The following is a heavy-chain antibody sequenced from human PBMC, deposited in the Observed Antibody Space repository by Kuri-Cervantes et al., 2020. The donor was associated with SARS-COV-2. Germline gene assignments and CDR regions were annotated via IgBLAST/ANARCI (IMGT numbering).Heavy chain of an antibody. V-gene: IGHV3-21*01. CDR3: ARGRYDFWSGFFPPTL. J-gene: IGHJ4*02. CDR1: GFTFSSYS. Sequence: GESLKISCAASGFTFSSYSMNWVRQAPGKGLEWVSSISSSISYIYYADSVKGRFTISRDNAKNSLYLQMNSLRAEDTAVYYCARGRYDFWSGFFPPTLWGQGTLVTVSS. CDR2: ISSSISYI. D-gene: IGHD3-3*01.